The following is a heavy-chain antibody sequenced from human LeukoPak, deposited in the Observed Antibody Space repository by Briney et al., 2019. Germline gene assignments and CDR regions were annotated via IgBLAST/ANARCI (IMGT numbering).Heavy chain of an antibody. CDR2: ISYDGSNK. Sequence: GRSLRLSCAASGFTFSSYAMHWVRQAPGKGLEWVAVISYDGSNKYYADSVKGRFTISRDNSKNTLYLQMNSLRAEDTAVYYCARDRQVRYYGSGSFDAFDIWGQGTMVTVSS. V-gene: IGHV3-30-3*01. J-gene: IGHJ3*02. CDR3: ARDRQVRYYGSGSFDAFDI. D-gene: IGHD3-10*01. CDR1: GFTFSSYA.